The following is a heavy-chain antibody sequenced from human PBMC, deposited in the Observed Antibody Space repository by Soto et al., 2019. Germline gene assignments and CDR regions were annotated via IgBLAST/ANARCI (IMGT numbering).Heavy chain of an antibody. CDR1: GFTFSSYG. V-gene: IGHV3-33*01. J-gene: IGHJ4*02. CDR3: ARQGGDYVVGYSDY. D-gene: IGHD4-17*01. Sequence: GGSLRLSCAASGFTFSSYGMHWVRQAPGKGLEWVAVIWYDGSNKYYADSVKGRFTISRDNSKNTLYLQMNSLRAEDTAVYYCARQGGDYVVGYSDYWGQGTLVTVSS. CDR2: IWYDGSNK.